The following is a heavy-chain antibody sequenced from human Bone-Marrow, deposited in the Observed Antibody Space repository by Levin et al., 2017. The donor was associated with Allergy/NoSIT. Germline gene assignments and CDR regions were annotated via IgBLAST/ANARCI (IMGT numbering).Heavy chain of an antibody. V-gene: IGHV1-69*13. D-gene: IGHD6-6*01. J-gene: IGHJ4*02. CDR1: GGSFSNFA. Sequence: RASVKVSCKASGGSFSNFAISWVRQAPGQGLEWMGGIIPIFGTANYAPKFQDRVTITADESTTTAYMELRSLRFEDTAVYYCTFQLLHQFTDYWGQGTLVTVSS. CDR3: TFQLLHQFTDY. CDR2: IIPIFGTA.